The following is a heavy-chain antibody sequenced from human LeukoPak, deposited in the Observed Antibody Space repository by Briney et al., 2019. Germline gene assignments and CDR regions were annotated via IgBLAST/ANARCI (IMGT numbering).Heavy chain of an antibody. J-gene: IGHJ4*02. CDR2: INPNSGGT. D-gene: IGHD6-25*01. CDR3: ARALSGWHDIDY. CDR1: GYTFTGYY. V-gene: IGHV1-2*02. Sequence: ASVKVSCKASGYTFTGYYTHWVRQAPGQGLEWVGWINPNSGGTNYAQKFQGRVTMTRDTSISTAYMELSRLRSDDTAVYYCARALSGWHDIDYWGQGTLVTVSS.